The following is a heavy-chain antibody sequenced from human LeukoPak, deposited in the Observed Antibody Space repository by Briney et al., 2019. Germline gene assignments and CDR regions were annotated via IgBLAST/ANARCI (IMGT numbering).Heavy chain of an antibody. CDR2: ISWNGGSI. CDR1: GFTFDDYA. J-gene: IGHJ4*02. CDR3: AKDRYYDSSGTIDY. V-gene: IGHV3-9*01. Sequence: GGSLRLSCAASGFTFDDYAMHWVRQAPGKGLEWVSGISWNGGSIGYADSVKGRFTISRDNAKDSLYLQMNSLRAEDTALYYCAKDRYYDSSGTIDYWGQGTLVTVSS. D-gene: IGHD3-22*01.